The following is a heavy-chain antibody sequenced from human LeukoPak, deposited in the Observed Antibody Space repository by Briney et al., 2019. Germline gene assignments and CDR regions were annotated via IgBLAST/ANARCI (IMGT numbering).Heavy chain of an antibody. J-gene: IGHJ4*02. Sequence: GGSLRLSCAASGFTFSSYAMSWVRQAPGKGLEWVAFIRYDGSNKYYADSVKGRFTISRDNSKNTLYLQMNSLRAEDTAVYYCAKDQGYSGYDYNFDYWGQGTLVTVSS. CDR2: IRYDGSNK. D-gene: IGHD5-12*01. V-gene: IGHV3-30*02. CDR3: AKDQGYSGYDYNFDY. CDR1: GFTFSSYA.